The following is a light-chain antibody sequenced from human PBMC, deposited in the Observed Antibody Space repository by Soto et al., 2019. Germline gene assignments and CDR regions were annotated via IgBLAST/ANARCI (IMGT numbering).Light chain of an antibody. Sequence: QSALTQPPSASGFPGQSVTISCTGTSSDVGYYDYVSWYQQHPGKAPKLVIYEVTKRPSGVPDRVSASKSGKTASLTVSGLRAEDEADYYCSSYAGSNNFVFGSGTKLTVL. CDR1: SSDVGYYDY. CDR2: EVT. J-gene: IGLJ1*01. V-gene: IGLV2-8*01. CDR3: SSYAGSNNFV.